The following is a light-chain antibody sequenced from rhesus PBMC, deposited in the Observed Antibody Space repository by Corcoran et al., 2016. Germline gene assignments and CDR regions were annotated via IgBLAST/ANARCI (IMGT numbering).Light chain of an antibody. V-gene: IGKV1-44*01. Sequence: DIQMTQSPSSLSASVGDRVTITCRASQTIGSYLAWYQQKPGKVPKLLIYASSSLESGVPFRFSGSGSGTEFTLTISSLQPEDFATYYCQQHNSHPPTFGQGTKVEIK. J-gene: IGKJ1*01. CDR2: ASS. CDR1: QTIGSY. CDR3: QQHNSHPPT.